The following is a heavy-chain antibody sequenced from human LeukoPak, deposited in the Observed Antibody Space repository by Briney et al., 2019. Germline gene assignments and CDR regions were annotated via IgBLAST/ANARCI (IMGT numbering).Heavy chain of an antibody. CDR1: GFSFNDYA. CDR2: ISGSGGRT. CDR3: ARGGRWLRSPIDY. J-gene: IGHJ4*02. Sequence: PGGSLRLSCAASGFSFNDYAMSWVRQAPGKGLEWVSVISGSGGRTSYADSVKGRFTISRDNSKNTLYLQMNSLRNEDTAVYYCARGGRWLRSPIDYWGQGTLVTVSS. V-gene: IGHV3-23*01. D-gene: IGHD5-24*01.